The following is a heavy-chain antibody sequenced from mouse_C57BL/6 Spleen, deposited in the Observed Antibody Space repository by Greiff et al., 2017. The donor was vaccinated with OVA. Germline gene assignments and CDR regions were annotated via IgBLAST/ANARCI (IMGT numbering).Heavy chain of an antibody. CDR2: IDPETGGT. CDR3: TRRWDYYGSSFAY. D-gene: IGHD1-1*01. J-gene: IGHJ3*01. V-gene: IGHV1-15*01. CDR1: GYTFTDYE. Sequence: QVHVKQSGAELVRPGASVTLSCKASGYTFTDYEMHWVKQTPVHGLEWIGAIDPETGGTAYNQKFKGKAILTADKSSSTAYMELRSLTSEDSAVYYCTRRWDYYGSSFAYWGQGTLVTVSA.